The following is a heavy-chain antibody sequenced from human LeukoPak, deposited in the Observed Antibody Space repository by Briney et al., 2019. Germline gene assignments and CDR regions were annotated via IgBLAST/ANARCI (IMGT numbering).Heavy chain of an antibody. D-gene: IGHD3-22*01. V-gene: IGHV3-48*01. CDR3: AKSYYYDSSGVLIGTAFDS. CDR1: GFTFSSYG. CDR2: ISSSSSTI. J-gene: IGHJ4*02. Sequence: GGSLRLSCAASGFTFSSYGMTWVRQAPGKGLEWVSYISSSSSTIYYADSVKGRFTISRDNSKNTLYLQMNSLRAEDTAVYYSAKSYYYDSSGVLIGTAFDSWGQGTLVTVSS.